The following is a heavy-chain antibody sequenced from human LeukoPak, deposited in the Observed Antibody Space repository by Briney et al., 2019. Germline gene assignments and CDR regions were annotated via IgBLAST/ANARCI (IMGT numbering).Heavy chain of an antibody. Sequence: GGSLRLSCAASAFPLSNFLMSWVPQAPGNGLEGVASIKQDGGEKFYVDSVEGRFTISRDNAKNSLSLAVNSLRVEDTAVYYSARDNHYDRSGYIWAFDMWGQGTLVTASS. CDR3: ARDNHYDRSGYIWAFDM. V-gene: IGHV3-7*04. CDR2: IKQDGGEK. J-gene: IGHJ3*02. D-gene: IGHD3-22*01. CDR1: AFPLSNFL.